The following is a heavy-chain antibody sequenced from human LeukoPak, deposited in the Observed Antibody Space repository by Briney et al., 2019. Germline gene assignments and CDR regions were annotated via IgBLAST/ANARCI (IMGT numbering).Heavy chain of an antibody. CDR3: AGRRGYGDYGGAFDI. Sequence: GESLKISCKGSGYSFTSYWIGWVRQMPGKGLEWMGIIYPGDSDTRYSPSFQGQVTISADKSISTAYLQWSSLKASDTAMYYCAGRRGYGDYGGAFDIWGQGTMVTVSS. D-gene: IGHD4-17*01. V-gene: IGHV5-51*01. CDR1: GYSFTSYW. CDR2: IYPGDSDT. J-gene: IGHJ3*02.